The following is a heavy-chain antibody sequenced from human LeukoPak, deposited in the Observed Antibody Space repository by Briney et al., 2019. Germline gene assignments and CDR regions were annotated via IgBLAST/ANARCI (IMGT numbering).Heavy chain of an antibody. CDR2: MFYGGTN. Sequence: PSETLSLTCSVSGVSISNADYYWGWIRQAPGKGLEWIGSMFYGGTNHYNPSLKSRATISVDTSKNQFSLKLTSVTAADAPIYYCARQLPTAAADTRGYFDYWGQGAVVTVSS. V-gene: IGHV4-39*01. J-gene: IGHJ4*01. CDR1: GVSISNADYY. D-gene: IGHD6-13*01. CDR3: ARQLPTAAADTRGYFDY.